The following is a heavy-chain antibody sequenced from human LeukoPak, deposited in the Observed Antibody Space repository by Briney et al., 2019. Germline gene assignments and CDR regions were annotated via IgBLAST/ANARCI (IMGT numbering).Heavy chain of an antibody. D-gene: IGHD5-18*01. J-gene: IGHJ4*02. V-gene: IGHV3-23*01. CDR3: AKTWIQLWPTYYFDY. CDR1: GFTFSSYG. CDR2: ISGSGGST. Sequence: GGSLRLSCAASGFTFSSYGMSWVRQAPGKGLEWVSAISGSGGSTYYADSVKGRLTISRDNSKNTLYLQMNSLRAEDTAVYYCAKTWIQLWPTYYFDYWGQGTLVTVSS.